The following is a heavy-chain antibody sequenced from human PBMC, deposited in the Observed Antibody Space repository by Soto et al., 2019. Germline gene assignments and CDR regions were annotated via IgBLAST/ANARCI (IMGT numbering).Heavy chain of an antibody. J-gene: IGHJ4*02. CDR3: AREWSTSGDLDY. CDR2: ISYDGSIK. D-gene: IGHD3-10*01. V-gene: IGHV3-30-3*01. CDR1: GFTFSSHS. Sequence: QVQLVESGGGVVQPGRSLRLSCAASGFTFSSHSIQWVRQAPGKGLEWVAVISYDGSIKYYADSGKGRFTISSDNSKNTAYLQMNSLRAEDTAVFYCAREWSTSGDLDYWGQGTLVIVSS.